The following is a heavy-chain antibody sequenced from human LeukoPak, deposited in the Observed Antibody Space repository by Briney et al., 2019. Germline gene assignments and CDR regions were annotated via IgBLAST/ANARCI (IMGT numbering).Heavy chain of an antibody. V-gene: IGHV4-34*01. CDR2: INHSGST. Sequence: PSETLSLTCTVSGGSISSYYWSWIRQPPGKGLEWIGEINHSGSTNYNPSLKSRVTISVDTSKNQFSLKLSSVTAADTAVYYCAGTTYYYGSGSLLTFDYWGQGTLVTVSS. J-gene: IGHJ4*02. D-gene: IGHD3-10*01. CDR1: GGSISSYY. CDR3: AGTTYYYGSGSLLTFDY.